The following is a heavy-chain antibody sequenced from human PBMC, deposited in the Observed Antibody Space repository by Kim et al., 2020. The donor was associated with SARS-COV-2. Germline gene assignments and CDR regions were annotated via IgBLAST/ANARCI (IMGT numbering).Heavy chain of an antibody. Sequence: KGRFTNSRDNAKNSLYLQMNSLRAEDTAVYYCARDSTMVRGVIARQAFDIWGQGTMVTVSS. J-gene: IGHJ3*02. V-gene: IGHV3-11*06. CDR3: ARDSTMVRGVIARQAFDI. D-gene: IGHD3-10*01.